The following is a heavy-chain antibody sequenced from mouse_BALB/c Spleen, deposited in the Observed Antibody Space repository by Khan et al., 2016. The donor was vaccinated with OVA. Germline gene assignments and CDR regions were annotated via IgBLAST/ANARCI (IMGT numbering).Heavy chain of an antibody. CDR3: ARGNYYGYYFDY. CDR2: ISYSGVT. D-gene: IGHD1-1*01. V-gene: IGHV3-2*02. J-gene: IGHJ2*01. Sequence: EVQFQESGPGLVKPSQSLSLTCTVTGYSITSGYAWNWIRQFPGNKLEWMGYISYSGVTSYTPSLKSRISITRDTSKNQFFLQLTSVTTEDTATYYCARGNYYGYYFDYWGQGTTLTVSS. CDR1: GYSITSGYA.